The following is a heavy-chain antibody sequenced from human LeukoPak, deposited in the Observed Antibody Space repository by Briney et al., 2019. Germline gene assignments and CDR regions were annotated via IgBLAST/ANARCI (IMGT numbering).Heavy chain of an antibody. CDR2: LHTDNDDA. J-gene: IGHJ4*01. CDR3: ARGGTAAETSGFDH. Sequence: VASVKVSCKASGYTFASHDIIWVRQATGQGLEYMGWLHTDNDDAGYAEKFQGRVNLTKDTSTGTAYMELSSLTFDDTAVYYCARGGTAAETSGFDHWGRGTQVTVS. V-gene: IGHV1-8*01. CDR1: GYTFASHD. D-gene: IGHD6-13*01.